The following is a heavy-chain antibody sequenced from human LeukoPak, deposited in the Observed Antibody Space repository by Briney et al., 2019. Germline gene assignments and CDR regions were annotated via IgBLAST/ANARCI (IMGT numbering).Heavy chain of an antibody. CDR2: ISGSGGST. Sequence: GGSLRLSCAPSGFTFSSYAMSWVRQAPGKGLEWVSAISGSGGSTYYADSVKGRFTISRDNSKNTLYLQMNSLRAEDTAVYYCAKDTSWFGGTYRLDYYYYYGMDVWGQGTTVTVSS. D-gene: IGHD3-10*01. CDR3: AKDTSWFGGTYRLDYYYYYGMDV. J-gene: IGHJ6*02. V-gene: IGHV3-23*01. CDR1: GFTFSSYA.